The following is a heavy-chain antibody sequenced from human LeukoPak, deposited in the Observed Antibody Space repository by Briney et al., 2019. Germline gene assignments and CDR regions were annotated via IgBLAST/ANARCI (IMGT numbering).Heavy chain of an antibody. CDR2: ISGSGGST. Sequence: PGGSLRLSCAASGFTFSSYAMSWVRQAPGKGLEWVSAISGSGGSTYYADSVKGRFTISRDNSKNTLYLQMNSLRAEDTAVYYCARGVGRAMVGLYFDYWGQGTLVTVSS. CDR1: GFTFSSYA. V-gene: IGHV3-23*01. CDR3: ARGVGRAMVGLYFDY. J-gene: IGHJ4*02. D-gene: IGHD5-18*01.